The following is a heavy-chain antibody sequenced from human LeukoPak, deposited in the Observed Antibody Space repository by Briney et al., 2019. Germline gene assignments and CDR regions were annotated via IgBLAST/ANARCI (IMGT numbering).Heavy chain of an antibody. Sequence: PGGSLRLSCTASGFTFSSYAMSWVRQAPGKGLEWVSTISGSGGSTYYADSVKGRFTISRDNSKNTLYLQMNSLRAEDTAVYYCAKDHGRISQYRSYDYWGQGTLVTVSS. CDR3: AKDHGRISQYRSYDY. D-gene: IGHD3-10*01. CDR1: GFTFSSYA. CDR2: ISGSGGST. J-gene: IGHJ4*02. V-gene: IGHV3-23*01.